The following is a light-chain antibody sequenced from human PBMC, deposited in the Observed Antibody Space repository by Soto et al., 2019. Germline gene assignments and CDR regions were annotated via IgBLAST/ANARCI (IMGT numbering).Light chain of an antibody. V-gene: IGKV1-5*03. J-gene: IGKJ1*01. CDR3: QQYSSSWT. CDR2: KAS. Sequence: DIQMTQSPSTLSASVGDRVTVTCRASQSISSWLAWYQQKPGKAPKLLIYKASSLQSGVPSRFSGGGSGTEFTLTISSLQPEVFATYYCQQYSSSWTFGQGTKVEVK. CDR1: QSISSW.